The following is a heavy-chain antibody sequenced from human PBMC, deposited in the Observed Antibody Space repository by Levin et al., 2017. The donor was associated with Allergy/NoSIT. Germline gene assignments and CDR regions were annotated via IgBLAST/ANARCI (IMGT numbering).Heavy chain of an antibody. CDR3: ASSSGGKDSGGYLDY. CDR1: GFTFRSYC. V-gene: IGHV3-7*01. D-gene: IGHD2-15*01. J-gene: IGHJ4*02. CDR2: IKEDGSEK. Sequence: GGSLRLSCAASGFTFRSYCMTWVRQAPGKGLEWVANIKEDGSEKYYVDSVRGRFTIFRDDAENSLYLQMNRLRVEDTAVYYCASSSGGKDSGGYLDYWGQGILVAVSS.